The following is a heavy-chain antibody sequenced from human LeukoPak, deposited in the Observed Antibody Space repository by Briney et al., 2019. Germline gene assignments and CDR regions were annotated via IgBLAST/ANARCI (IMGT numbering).Heavy chain of an antibody. D-gene: IGHD1-26*01. CDR2: TYSSGST. CDR3: ATESYGGV. CDR1: DFTLSSNS. V-gene: IGHV3-53*01. J-gene: IGHJ4*02. Sequence: TGGSLRLSCAASDFTLSSNSMSWVRQAPGKGLEWVSVTYSSGSTHYADSVKGRFTISRDSSKNTLYLQMNSLRAEDTAVYYCATESYGGVWGQGTLVTVSS.